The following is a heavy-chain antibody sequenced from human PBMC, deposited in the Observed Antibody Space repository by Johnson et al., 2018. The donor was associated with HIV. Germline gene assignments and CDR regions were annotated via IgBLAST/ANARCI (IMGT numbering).Heavy chain of an antibody. J-gene: IGHJ3*02. CDR2: VKSKTDGGTT. CDR3: TTDSGWVPLEAFDI. D-gene: IGHD6-19*01. Sequence: VQLVESGGGLVQPVGSLRLSCAASGFTFSNAWMSWVRQAPGKGLEWVGRVKSKTDGGTTDYTAPVKGRFTISRDYSKNTLYLQMNSLKTEDTAVYYCTTDSGWVPLEAFDIWGQGTMVTVSS. V-gene: IGHV3-15*01. CDR1: GFTFSNAW.